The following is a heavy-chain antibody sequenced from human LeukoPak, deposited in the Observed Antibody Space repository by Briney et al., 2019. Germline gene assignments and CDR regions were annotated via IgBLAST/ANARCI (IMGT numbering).Heavy chain of an antibody. CDR2: IWDDGSHK. D-gene: IGHD2-21*02. V-gene: IGHV3-33*01. Sequence: PGGSLRLSCGASGFTFSSYGMNWVRQAPGKGLEWVAVIWDDGSHKYYADSAKGRFTISRDNAKNTVSLQMDSLRVEDTALYYCARDLGGCGDRFCSYYFDHWGQGIQVTVSS. CDR3: ARDLGGCGDRFCSYYFDH. J-gene: IGHJ4*02. CDR1: GFTFSSYG.